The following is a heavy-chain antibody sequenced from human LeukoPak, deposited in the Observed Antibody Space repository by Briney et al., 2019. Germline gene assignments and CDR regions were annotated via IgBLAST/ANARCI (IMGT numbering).Heavy chain of an antibody. D-gene: IGHD4-17*01. CDR3: AREEWYGDYYFEY. CDR1: GYTFTGYY. CDR2: INPNSGGT. V-gene: IGHV1-2*02. J-gene: IGHJ4*02. Sequence: ASVKVSCKAAGYTFTGYYMHWGRQAPGQGLEWMGWINPNSGGTNYAQKFQGRVTMTRDTSISTAYMELSRLRSDDTAVYYCAREEWYGDYYFEYWGQGPLVTVSS.